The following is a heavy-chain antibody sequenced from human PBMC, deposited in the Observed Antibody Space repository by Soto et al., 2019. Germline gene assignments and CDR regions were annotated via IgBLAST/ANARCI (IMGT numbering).Heavy chain of an antibody. Sequence: GGSLRLSCAASGFTFSSYAMSWVRQAPGKGLEWVSAISGSGGSTYYADSVKGRFTISRDNSKNTLYLQMNSLRAEDTAVYYCARGYCSSTSCYGRYYFDYWGQGTLVTVSS. CDR2: ISGSGGST. D-gene: IGHD2-2*01. J-gene: IGHJ4*02. CDR1: GFTFSSYA. V-gene: IGHV3-23*01. CDR3: ARGYCSSTSCYGRYYFDY.